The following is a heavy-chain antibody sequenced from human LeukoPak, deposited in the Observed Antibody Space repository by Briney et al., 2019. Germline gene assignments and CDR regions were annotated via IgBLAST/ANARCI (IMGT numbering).Heavy chain of an antibody. J-gene: IGHJ5*02. D-gene: IGHD2-2*01. CDR3: AREDYCSSTSCYGSWFDP. CDR1: GGTFSSYA. CDR2: IIPIFGTA. Sequence: ASVKVSCKASGGTFSSYAISWVRQAPGQGLGWMGGIIPIFGTANYAQKLQGRVTITTDESTSTAYMELSSLRSEDTAVYYCAREDYCSSTSCYGSWFDPWGQGTLVTVSS. V-gene: IGHV1-69*05.